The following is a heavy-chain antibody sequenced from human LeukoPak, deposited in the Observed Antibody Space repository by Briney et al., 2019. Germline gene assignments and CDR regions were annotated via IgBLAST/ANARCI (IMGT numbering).Heavy chain of an antibody. D-gene: IGHD2-2*01. CDR1: GFTFSSYS. J-gene: IGHJ5*02. CDR2: ISSSSSYI. Sequence: GGSLRLPCAASGFTFSSYSMNWVRQAPGKGLEWVSSISSSSSYIYYADSVKGRFTISRDNAKNSLYLQMNSLRAEDTAVYYCARDGEYQLPEVYWFDPWGQGTLVTVSS. V-gene: IGHV3-21*01. CDR3: ARDGEYQLPEVYWFDP.